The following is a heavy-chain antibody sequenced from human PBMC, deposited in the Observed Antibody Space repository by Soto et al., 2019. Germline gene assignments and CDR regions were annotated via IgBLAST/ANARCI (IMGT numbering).Heavy chain of an antibody. CDR3: ARHLEPRGTVGTTTPLDP. V-gene: IGHV3-66*04. D-gene: IGHD1-26*01. Sequence: GGSLRLSCALSGLSVSSNYLSWVRPAPGKELAWVSVHSSGGRAYYADSVQGRFTISRDMSNNTLYLQQRSGRAEDTAVSFCARHLEPRGTVGTTTPLDPWDRESRCTVAS. CDR1: GLSVSSNY. J-gene: IGHJ5*01. CDR2: HSSGGRA.